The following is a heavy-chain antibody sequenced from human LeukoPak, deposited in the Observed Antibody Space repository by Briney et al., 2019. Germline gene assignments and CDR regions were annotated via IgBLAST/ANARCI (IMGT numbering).Heavy chain of an antibody. CDR2: ISGSDGST. V-gene: IGHV3-23*01. J-gene: IGHJ4*02. Sequence: PGGSLRLSCAASGFTFSSYAMTWVRQAPGKGLEWVSAISGSDGSTYYADSMKGRFTISRDNSKNTLYLQMNSLRAEDTAVYYCAKVEFCSGGSCYFLDYWGQGTLVTVSS. CDR1: GFTFSSYA. D-gene: IGHD2-15*01. CDR3: AKVEFCSGGSCYFLDY.